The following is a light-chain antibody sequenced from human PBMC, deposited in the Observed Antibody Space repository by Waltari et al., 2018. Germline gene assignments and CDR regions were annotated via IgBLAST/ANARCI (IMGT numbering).Light chain of an antibody. V-gene: IGKV4-1*01. CDR2: WAS. CDR1: QSVLYRSNNKNY. J-gene: IGKJ4*01. Sequence: DIVMTQSPDTLAVSLGERATIHCPTSQSVLYRSNNKNYLAWYQQKPGQPPKLLIYWASTRDSGVPDRFIGSGSGTEFTLTIRSLQAEDVAVYYCQQYVRTPSLTFGGGTKVEI. CDR3: QQYVRTPSLT.